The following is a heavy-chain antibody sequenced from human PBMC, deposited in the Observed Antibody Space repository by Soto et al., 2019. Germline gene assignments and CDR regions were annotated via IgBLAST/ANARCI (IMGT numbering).Heavy chain of an antibody. J-gene: IGHJ4*02. V-gene: IGHV5-51*01. CDR1: GYSFTSYW. CDR2: IYPGDSDT. D-gene: IGHD4-17*01. Sequence: PGESLKISCKGSGYSFTSYWIGWVRQMPGKGLEWMGIIYPGDSDTRYSPSFQGQVTISADKSISTAYLQWGSLKASDTAMYYCARQPMTTVTHFDYWGQGTLVTVSS. CDR3: ARQPMTTVTHFDY.